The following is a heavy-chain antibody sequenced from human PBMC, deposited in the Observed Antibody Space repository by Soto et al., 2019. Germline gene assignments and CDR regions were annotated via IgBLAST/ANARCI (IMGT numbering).Heavy chain of an antibody. V-gene: IGHV4-59*01. Sequence: PSETLSLTCTVSGGSISSYYWSWIRQPPGKGQEWIGNIYYSGSTNYNPSHKSKDNKSVDKSKNQYSLKLSSVTAADTVVYYCARGAAAGLFDYWGQGTLVTVSS. CDR2: IYYSGST. J-gene: IGHJ4*02. D-gene: IGHD6-13*01. CDR1: GGSISSYY. CDR3: ARGAAAGLFDY.